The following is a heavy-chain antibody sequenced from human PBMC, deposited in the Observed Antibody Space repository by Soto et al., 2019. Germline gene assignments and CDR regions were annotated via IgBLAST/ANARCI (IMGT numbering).Heavy chain of an antibody. CDR2: IYSGGST. D-gene: IGHD2-15*01. V-gene: IGHV3-53*04. CDR1: GFTVSSNY. CDR3: ASRYCSGGSCYSSYYYYYMEV. J-gene: IGHJ6*03. Sequence: GGSLRLSCAASGFTVSSNYMSWVRQAPGKGLEWVSVIYSGGSTYYADSVKGRFTISRHNSKNTLYLQMNSLRAEDTAVYYCASRYCSGGSCYSSYYYYYMEVWGKGTTVTVPS.